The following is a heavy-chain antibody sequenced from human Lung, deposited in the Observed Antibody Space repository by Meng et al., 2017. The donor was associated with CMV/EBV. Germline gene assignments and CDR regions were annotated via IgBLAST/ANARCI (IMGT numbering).Heavy chain of an antibody. J-gene: IGHJ4*02. V-gene: IGHV4-34*01. CDR2: INHSGST. CDR1: GGSFSGYY. D-gene: IGHD2-15*01. Sequence: SXTXSLXXAVYGGSFSGYYWSWIRQPPGKGLEWIGEINHSGSTNYNPSLKSRVTISVDTSKNQFSLKLGSVTAADTAVYYCARMVVAPLVFDYWGQGTLVTVSS. CDR3: ARMVVAPLVFDY.